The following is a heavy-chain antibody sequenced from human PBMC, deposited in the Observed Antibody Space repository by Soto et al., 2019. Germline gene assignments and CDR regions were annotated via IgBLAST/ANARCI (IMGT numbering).Heavy chain of an antibody. Sequence: PGGSLRLSCAASGFTFSNAWMSWVRQAPGKGLEWVGRIKSKTDGGTTDCAAPVKGRFTISRDDSKNTLYLQMNSLKTEDTAVYYCTTDSSSTLGSFDYWGQGTLVTVSS. CDR2: IKSKTDGGTT. CDR1: GFTFSNAW. V-gene: IGHV3-15*01. J-gene: IGHJ4*02. CDR3: TTDSSSTLGSFDY. D-gene: IGHD6-6*01.